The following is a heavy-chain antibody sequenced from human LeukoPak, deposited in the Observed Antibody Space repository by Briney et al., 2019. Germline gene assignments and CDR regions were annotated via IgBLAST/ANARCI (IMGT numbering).Heavy chain of an antibody. J-gene: IGHJ4*02. CDR3: ARAPDHYYDSSGYYDY. CDR2: INPSGGST. CDR1: GYTFTSYY. D-gene: IGHD3-22*01. V-gene: IGHV1-46*01. Sequence: ASVKVSCKTSGYTFTSYYMHWVRQAPGQGLEWMGIINPSGGSTSYAQKFQGRVTMTRDTSISTAYMELSRLRSDDTAVYYCARAPDHYYDSSGYYDYWGQGTLVTVSS.